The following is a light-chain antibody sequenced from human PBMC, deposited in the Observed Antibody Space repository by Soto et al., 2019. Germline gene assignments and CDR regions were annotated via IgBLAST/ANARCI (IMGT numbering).Light chain of an antibody. CDR1: QSISSW. Sequence: DIQMTQSPSTLSASVGDRVTITCRASQSISSWLAWYQQKPGKAPKLLIYKASSLESGVPSRFRGSGSGTEFTLTISSLQPDDFATYYCQQYNSYPWTFGQGPKVEIK. CDR2: KAS. CDR3: QQYNSYPWT. V-gene: IGKV1-5*03. J-gene: IGKJ1*01.